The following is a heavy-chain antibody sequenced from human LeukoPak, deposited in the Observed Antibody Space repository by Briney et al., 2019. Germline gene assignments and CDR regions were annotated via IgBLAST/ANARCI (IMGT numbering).Heavy chain of an antibody. CDR3: ARLVTGSCSGGRCFFGLIATPNWFDP. CDR2: INHSGST. Sequence: PSETLSLTCAVYGGSFSGYYWSWIRQPPGKGLEWIGEINHSGSTNYNPSLKSRVTISVDTSKNQFSLKLSSVTAADTAVYYCARLVTGSCSGGRCFFGLIATPNWFDPWGQGTLVTVSS. D-gene: IGHD2-15*01. CDR1: GGSFSGYY. J-gene: IGHJ5*02. V-gene: IGHV4-34*01.